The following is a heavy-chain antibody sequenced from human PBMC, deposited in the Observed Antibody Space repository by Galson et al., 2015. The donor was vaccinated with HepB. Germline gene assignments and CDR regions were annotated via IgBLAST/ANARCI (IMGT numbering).Heavy chain of an antibody. V-gene: IGHV3-48*04. J-gene: IGHJ2*01. CDR3: ARDLTGYSSTWRRYWFFDL. CDR1: GFTFSSYS. CDR2: ISSSSTTI. Sequence: SLRLSCAASGFTFSSYSMNWVRQAPGKGLEWVSFISSSSTTIYYADSVKGRFTISRDDAKNSRYLQMNSLSAEDTAVYYCARDLTGYSSTWRRYWFFDLWGRGTLVTVSS. D-gene: IGHD6-13*01.